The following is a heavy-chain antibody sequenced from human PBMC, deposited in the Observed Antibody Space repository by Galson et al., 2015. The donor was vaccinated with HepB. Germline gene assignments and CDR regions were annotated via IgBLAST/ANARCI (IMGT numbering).Heavy chain of an antibody. D-gene: IGHD3-3*01. CDR1: GYTFTDYV. Sequence: SVKVSCKASGYTFTDYVVNWVRQAPGQGLEWPGWMNTNTGKPTYAPGFAGRFVFSLDTSVTTAYLQISSLETDDTAVYYCARSPLRFLDWLPYYDYYYMDVWGEGTTVTVSS. CDR3: ARSPLRFLDWLPYYDYYYMDV. CDR2: MNTNTGKP. V-gene: IGHV7-4-1*02. J-gene: IGHJ6*03.